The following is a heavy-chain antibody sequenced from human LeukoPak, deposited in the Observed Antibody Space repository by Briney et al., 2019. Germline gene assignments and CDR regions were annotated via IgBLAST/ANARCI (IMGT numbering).Heavy chain of an antibody. J-gene: IGHJ4*02. CDR3: ARSGDLRFSY. Sequence: ASVKVSCKASGYTFTGYYMHWVRQAPGQGLEWMGWINPNSGGTNYAQKFQGRVTMTRDTSTSTVYMELSSLRSEDTAVYYCARSGDLRFSYWGQGTLVTVSS. CDR2: INPNSGGT. D-gene: IGHD3-3*01. CDR1: GYTFTGYY. V-gene: IGHV1-2*02.